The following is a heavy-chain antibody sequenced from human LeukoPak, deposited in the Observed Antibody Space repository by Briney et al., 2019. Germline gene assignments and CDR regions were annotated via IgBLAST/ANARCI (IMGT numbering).Heavy chain of an antibody. Sequence: PGRSLRLSFAASGFTFSSYAMHWVRQAPGKGLEWVAVISYDGSNKYYADSVKGRFTISRDNSKNTLYLQMNSLRAEDTAVYYCARDFDLVITVATPSAFDIWGQGTMVTVSS. CDR2: ISYDGSNK. CDR3: ARDFDLVITVATPSAFDI. CDR1: GFTFSSYA. D-gene: IGHD3-10*01. V-gene: IGHV3-30-3*01. J-gene: IGHJ3*02.